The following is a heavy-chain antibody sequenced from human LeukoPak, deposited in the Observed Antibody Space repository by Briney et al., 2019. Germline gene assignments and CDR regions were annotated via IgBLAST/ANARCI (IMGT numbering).Heavy chain of an antibody. J-gene: IGHJ6*03. CDR1: GGSISSSSYY. CDR3: ARYSSYYYYMDV. Sequence: SETLSLTCTVSGGSISSSSYYWGWIRQPPGKGLEWIGSIYYSGSTYYNPSLKRRVTISVDTSKNQFSLKPSSVTAADTAVYYCARYSSYYYYMDVWGKGTTVTVSS. CDR2: IYYSGST. V-gene: IGHV4-39*01.